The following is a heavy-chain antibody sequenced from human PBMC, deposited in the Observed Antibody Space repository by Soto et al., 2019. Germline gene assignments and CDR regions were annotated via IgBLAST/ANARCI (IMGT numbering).Heavy chain of an antibody. CDR3: ARDQTAVDTAMIDSYYYGMDV. J-gene: IGHJ6*02. Sequence: ASVKVSCKASGYTFTGYYMHWVRQAPGQGLEWMGWINPNSGGTNYAQKFQGWVTMTRDTSISTAYMELSRLRSDDTAVYYCARDQTAVDTAMIDSYYYGMDVLGQGTTLTVSS. V-gene: IGHV1-2*04. CDR2: INPNSGGT. D-gene: IGHD5-18*01. CDR1: GYTFTGYY.